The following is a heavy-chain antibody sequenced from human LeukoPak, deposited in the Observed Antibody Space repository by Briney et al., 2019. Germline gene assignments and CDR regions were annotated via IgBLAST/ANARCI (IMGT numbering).Heavy chain of an antibody. CDR3: AKIKDAVVTLNYFDY. D-gene: IGHD4-23*01. CDR1: GFTFSTYA. V-gene: IGHV3-30-3*02. J-gene: IGHJ4*02. CDR2: ISDDVNNK. Sequence: GGSLRLSCAASGFTFSTYAMHWVRQAPGKGLEWVALISDDVNNKFYADSVKGRFTISGDNSKNTLYLQMRSTLYLQMNSLRVEDTAVYYCAKIKDAVVTLNYFDYWGQGTLVTVSS.